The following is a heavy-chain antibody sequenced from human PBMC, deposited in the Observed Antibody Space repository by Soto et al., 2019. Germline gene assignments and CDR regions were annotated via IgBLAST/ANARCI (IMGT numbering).Heavy chain of an antibody. CDR2: IVTIFGTA. D-gene: IGHD2-15*01. CDR1: GGTLSYNA. CDR3: AKDIWRSSGGSDGMDV. V-gene: IGHV1-69*01. J-gene: IGHJ6*02. Sequence: SVKGSCKASGGTLSYNAFIWVRQAPGQGLEWMGGIVTIFGTANHAQKFQGRLTITGDESTSTVYMQMNSLRAEDTAVYYCAKDIWRSSGGSDGMDVCGQGTTVTVSS.